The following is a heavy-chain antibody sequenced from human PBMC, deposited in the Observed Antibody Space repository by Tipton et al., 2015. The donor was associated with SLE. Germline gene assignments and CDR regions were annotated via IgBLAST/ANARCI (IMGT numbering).Heavy chain of an antibody. D-gene: IGHD4-17*01. J-gene: IGHJ3*02. CDR1: GGTFSSYA. CDR2: IIPIFGTA. CDR3: ARSNLPTGAFDI. V-gene: IGHV1-69*01. Sequence: QSGPEVKKPGSSVKVSCKASGGTFSSYAISWVRQAPGQGLEWMGGIIPIFGTANYAQKFQGRVTITADESTSTAYMELSSLRSEDTAVYYCARSNLPTGAFDIWGQGTMVAVSS.